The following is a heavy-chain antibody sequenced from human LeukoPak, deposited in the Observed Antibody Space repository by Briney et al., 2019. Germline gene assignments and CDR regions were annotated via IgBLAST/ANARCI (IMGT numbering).Heavy chain of an antibody. V-gene: IGHV1-18*01. Sequence: ASVKVSCKASGYTFTSYGINWVRQAPGQGLEWMGWISAYNGNTNYAQKLQGRVTMTTDTSTSTAYMELRSLRSDDTAVYYCARGTKKQWLVLYYFDYWGQGTLVTVSS. CDR3: ARGTKKQWLVLYYFDY. CDR1: GYTFTSYG. J-gene: IGHJ4*02. D-gene: IGHD6-19*01. CDR2: ISAYNGNT.